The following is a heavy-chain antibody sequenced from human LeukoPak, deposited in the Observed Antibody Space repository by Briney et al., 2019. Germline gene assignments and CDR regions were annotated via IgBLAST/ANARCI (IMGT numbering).Heavy chain of an antibody. CDR2: ISRSSEYM. J-gene: IGHJ6*03. CDR3: ARSYSSSWYDLYYMDV. V-gene: IGHV3-21*01. D-gene: IGHD6-13*01. CDR1: GFTFSTNS. Sequence: PGGSLRLSCAASGFTFSTNSMNWVRQAPGKGLEWVSSISRSSEYMYYADSVKGRFTISRDNTKNSLYLQMSSLRAEDTAVYYCARSYSSSWYDLYYMDVWGKGTTVTVSS.